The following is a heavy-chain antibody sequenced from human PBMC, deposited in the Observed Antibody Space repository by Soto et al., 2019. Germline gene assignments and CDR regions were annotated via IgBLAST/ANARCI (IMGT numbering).Heavy chain of an antibody. CDR2: IYSGGST. CDR3: VGYDSSGYYRL. V-gene: IGHV3-53*01. CDR1: GFTVSSNY. J-gene: IGHJ4*02. Sequence: GGSLRLSCAASGFTVSSNYMSWVRQAPGKGLEWVSVIYSGGSTYYADSVKGRFTTSRDNSKNTLYLQMNSLRAENTAVYYCVGYDSSGYYRLWGQGTLVTVSS. D-gene: IGHD3-22*01.